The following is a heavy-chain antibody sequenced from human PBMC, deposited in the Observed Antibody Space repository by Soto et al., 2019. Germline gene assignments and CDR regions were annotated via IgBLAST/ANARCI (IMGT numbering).Heavy chain of an antibody. CDR1: GFTFDDYA. Sequence: EVQLVESGGGLVQPGRSLRLSCAASGFTFDDYAMHWVRQAPGKGLEWVSGISWNSGSIGYADSVKGRFTISRDNAKNSLYLQMNSLRAEDTALYYCAKDKGWQQLGQPGGSGFDYWGQGTLVTVSS. CDR2: ISWNSGSI. J-gene: IGHJ4*02. D-gene: IGHD6-13*01. V-gene: IGHV3-9*01. CDR3: AKDKGWQQLGQPGGSGFDY.